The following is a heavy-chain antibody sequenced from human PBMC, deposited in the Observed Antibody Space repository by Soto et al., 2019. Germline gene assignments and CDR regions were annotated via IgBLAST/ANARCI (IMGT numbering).Heavy chain of an antibody. Sequence: SGPTLVNPTQTLTLTCTFSGFSLSTRGVGVGWIRQPPGKSLEWLALIYWDDDKRYSPSLNSRLTITKDTSKNQVVLTMTNMDPVDTATYYCATTNYDILTGAFDYWGQGTLVTVSS. V-gene: IGHV2-5*02. D-gene: IGHD3-9*01. J-gene: IGHJ4*02. CDR3: ATTNYDILTGAFDY. CDR2: IYWDDDK. CDR1: GFSLSTRGVG.